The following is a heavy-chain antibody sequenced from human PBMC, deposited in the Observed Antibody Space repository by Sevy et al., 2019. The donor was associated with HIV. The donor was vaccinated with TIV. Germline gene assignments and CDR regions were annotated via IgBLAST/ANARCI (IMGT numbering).Heavy chain of an antibody. CDR1: GFTFSSYA. Sequence: GGSLRLSCAASGFTFSSYAMSWVRQAPGKGLEWVSAISGSGGSTYYADSVKGRFTISRDNSKNTLYLQMNSLRAGDTAVYYCAKASTAYDYVWGSYRLGLGHKTMNDAFDIWGQGTMVTVSS. CDR3: AKASTAYDYVWGSYRLGLGHKTMNDAFDI. CDR2: ISGSGGST. D-gene: IGHD3-16*02. J-gene: IGHJ3*02. V-gene: IGHV3-23*01.